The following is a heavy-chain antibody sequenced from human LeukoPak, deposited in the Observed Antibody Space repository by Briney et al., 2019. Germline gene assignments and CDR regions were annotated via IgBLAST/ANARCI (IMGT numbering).Heavy chain of an antibody. J-gene: IGHJ5*02. Sequence: PGGSLRLSCAASGFTFSSYSMNWVRQAPGKGLEWVSSISSSSSYIYYADSVKGRFTISRDNAKNSLYLQMNSLRAEDTDVHYCARDATDCSSTSCYDLHWFDPWGQGTLVTVSS. V-gene: IGHV3-21*01. CDR2: ISSSSSYI. CDR3: ARDATDCSSTSCYDLHWFDP. D-gene: IGHD2-2*01. CDR1: GFTFSSYS.